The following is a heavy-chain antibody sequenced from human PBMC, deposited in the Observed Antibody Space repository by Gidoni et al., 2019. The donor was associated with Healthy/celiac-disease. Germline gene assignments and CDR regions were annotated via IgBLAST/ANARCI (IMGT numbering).Heavy chain of an antibody. CDR2: IIPIFGTA. V-gene: IGHV1-69*01. D-gene: IGHD5-12*01. Sequence: EVKKPGSSGKVSCKAAGGTFSSYAISWVRQAPGQGLEWMGGIIPIFGTANYAQKFQGRVTITADESTSTAYMELSSLRSEDTAVYYCAEGDGYNLFDYWGQGTLVTVSS. CDR3: AEGDGYNLFDY. CDR1: GGTFSSYA. J-gene: IGHJ4*02.